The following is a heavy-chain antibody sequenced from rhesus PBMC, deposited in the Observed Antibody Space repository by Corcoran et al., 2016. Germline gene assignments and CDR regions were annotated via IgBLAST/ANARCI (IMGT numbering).Heavy chain of an antibody. CDR2: ISYTGKTL. Sequence: EVQLVESGGGLVQPGGSLRLSCAASGFTFSSYDMSWVRQAPGRGLEWVSYISYTGKTLYYADSVKGRFTISRDNAKNSLFLQMSSLRAEDTAVYYCTREGYYFDYWGQGVLVTVSS. CDR3: TREGYYFDY. V-gene: IGHV3-136*01. CDR1: GFTFSSYD. J-gene: IGHJ4*01.